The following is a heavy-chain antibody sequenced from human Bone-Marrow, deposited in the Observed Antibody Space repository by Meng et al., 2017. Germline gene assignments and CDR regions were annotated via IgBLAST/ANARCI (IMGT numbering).Heavy chain of an antibody. Sequence: GESLKISCAASGFTFNTYSMNWVRQAPGKGLEWVSSISSFSSHIYYADSVKGRFTISRDNAKNSLYLQMNSLRADDTGIYYCSRDRMTYSSGPFTLPDYWGQGTLVTVSS. CDR1: GFTFNTYS. CDR2: ISSFSSHI. V-gene: IGHV3-21*01. CDR3: SRDRMTYSSGPFTLPDY. J-gene: IGHJ4*02. D-gene: IGHD6-19*01.